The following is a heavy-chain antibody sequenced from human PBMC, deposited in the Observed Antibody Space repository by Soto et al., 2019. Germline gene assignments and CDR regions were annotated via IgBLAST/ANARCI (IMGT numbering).Heavy chain of an antibody. D-gene: IGHD4-17*01. V-gene: IGHV4-31*03. Sequence: SETLSLTCTVSGGSISSGGYYWSWIRQHPGKGLEWIGYIYYSGSTYYNPSLKSRVTISVDTSKNQFSLKLSSVTAADTAVYYCARTYYGDRTRGWFDPWGQGTLVTVSS. J-gene: IGHJ5*02. CDR2: IYYSGST. CDR3: ARTYYGDRTRGWFDP. CDR1: GGSISSGGYY.